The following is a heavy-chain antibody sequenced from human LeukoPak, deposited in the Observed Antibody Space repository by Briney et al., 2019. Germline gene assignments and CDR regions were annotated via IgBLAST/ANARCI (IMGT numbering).Heavy chain of an antibody. CDR2: IIPIFGTA. Sequence: GASVKVSCKASGGTFSSYAISWVRQAPGQGLEWMGRIIPIFGTANYAQKFQGRVTITTDESTSTAYMELSSLRSEDTAVYYCAREGDPYLSAFDIWGQRTMVTVSS. J-gene: IGHJ3*02. V-gene: IGHV1-69*05. D-gene: IGHD2-21*01. CDR1: GGTFSSYA. CDR3: AREGDPYLSAFDI.